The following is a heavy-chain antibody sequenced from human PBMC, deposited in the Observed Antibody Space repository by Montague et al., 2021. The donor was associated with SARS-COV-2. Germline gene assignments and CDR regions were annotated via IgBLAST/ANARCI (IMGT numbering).Heavy chain of an antibody. J-gene: IGHJ4*02. CDR3: ARTSASSDY. D-gene: IGHD1-26*01. Sequence: CAISGDSVSRNSAAWNWIRQSPSIVLEWLVRSYYMSKWYNDYAVSVKSRITINPDTSKNQISLQLNSVTPEDTAVYYCARTSASSDYWGQGTLVTVS. CDR1: GDSVSRNSAA. V-gene: IGHV6-1*01. CDR2: SYYMSKWYN.